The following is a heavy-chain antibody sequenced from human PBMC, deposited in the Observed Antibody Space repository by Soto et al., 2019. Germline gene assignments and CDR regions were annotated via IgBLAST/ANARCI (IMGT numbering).Heavy chain of an antibody. V-gene: IGHV3-30*18. CDR2: ISYDGSNK. Sequence: GGSLRLSCAASGFTFSSYGMHWVRQAPGKGLEWVAVISYDGSNKYYADSVKGRFTISRDNSKNTLYLQMNSLRAEDTAVYYCAKDRLAMVRGVISVWGQGTLVTVSS. J-gene: IGHJ4*02. D-gene: IGHD3-10*01. CDR1: GFTFSSYG. CDR3: AKDRLAMVRGVISV.